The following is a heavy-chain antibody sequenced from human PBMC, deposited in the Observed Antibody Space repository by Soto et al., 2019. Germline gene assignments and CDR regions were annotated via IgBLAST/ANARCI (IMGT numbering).Heavy chain of an antibody. J-gene: IGHJ6*02. D-gene: IGHD2-2*01. CDR2: INPSGGST. CDR3: AIYCSTTSCSQDGMDV. CDR1: GYTFTSYY. V-gene: IGHV1-46*01. Sequence: GASVKVSCKASGYTFTSYYMHWVRQAPGQGLEWMGIINPSGGSTSYAQKFQGRVTMTRDTSTSTVYMELSSLRSEDTAVYYCAIYCSTTSCSQDGMDVWGQGPTVTVYS.